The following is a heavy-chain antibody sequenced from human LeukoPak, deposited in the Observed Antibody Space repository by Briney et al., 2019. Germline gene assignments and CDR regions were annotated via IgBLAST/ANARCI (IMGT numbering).Heavy chain of an antibody. CDR3: ARASTDYYDSSGYDY. CDR1: GGTFSSYT. Sequence: GASVKVSCKASGGTFSSYTISWVRQAPGQGLEWMGSIIPILGIANYAHKFQGRVTITADKSTSTAYMELSSLRSEDTAVYYCARASTDYYDSSGYDYWGQGTLVTVSS. J-gene: IGHJ4*02. CDR2: IIPILGIA. D-gene: IGHD3-22*01. V-gene: IGHV1-69*02.